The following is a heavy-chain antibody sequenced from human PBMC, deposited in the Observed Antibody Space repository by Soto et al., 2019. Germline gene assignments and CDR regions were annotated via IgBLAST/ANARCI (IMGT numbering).Heavy chain of an antibody. CDR2: IIPIFGTA. D-gene: IGHD3-3*01. Sequence: QVQLVQSGAEVQKPGSSVKVSCKASGGTFSSYAISWVRQAPGQGLEWMGGIIPIFGTANYAQKFQGRVTITADKSTSTAYMELSSLRSEDTAVYYCASFSGVGDGYNYYFDYWGQGTLVTVSS. V-gene: IGHV1-69*06. J-gene: IGHJ4*02. CDR1: GGTFSSYA. CDR3: ASFSGVGDGYNYYFDY.